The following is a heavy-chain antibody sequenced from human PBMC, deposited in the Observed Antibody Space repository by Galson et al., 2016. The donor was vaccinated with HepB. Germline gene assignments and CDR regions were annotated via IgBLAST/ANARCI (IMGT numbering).Heavy chain of an antibody. CDR2: IKSKTDGETT. CDR3: AIGGGSNRLVDI. CDR1: GFPFNNAW. Sequence: SLRLSCATSGFPFNNAWLTWVRQAPGKGLEWVGRIKSKTDGETTDYAAPVRGRFTVSRDDSKNTIYLQMKSLNVDDTAVYRCAIGGGSNRLVDIWGQGTLVTVSS. V-gene: IGHV3-15*01. D-gene: IGHD6-19*01. J-gene: IGHJ4*02.